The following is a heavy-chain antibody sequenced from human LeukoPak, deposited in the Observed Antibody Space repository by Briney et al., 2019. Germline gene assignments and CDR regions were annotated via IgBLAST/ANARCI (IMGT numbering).Heavy chain of an antibody. CDR3: ARGDQYCSSTSCYFRDAFDI. V-gene: IGHV1-18*04. Sequence: ASVKVSCKASGYTFTGYYMHWVRQAPGQGLEWMGWISAYNGNTNYAQKLQGRVTMTTDTSTSTAYMELRSLRSDDTAVYYCARGDQYCSSTSCYFRDAFDIWGQGTMVTVSS. J-gene: IGHJ3*02. CDR2: ISAYNGNT. D-gene: IGHD2-2*01. CDR1: GYTFTGYY.